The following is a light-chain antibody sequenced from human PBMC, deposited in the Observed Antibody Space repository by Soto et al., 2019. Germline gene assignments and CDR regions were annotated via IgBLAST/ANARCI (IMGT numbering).Light chain of an antibody. J-gene: IGKJ2*01. CDR1: QSVNYNY. CDR2: GAS. V-gene: IGKV3-20*01. Sequence: EIVLTQSPGTLSLSPGERATLSCRARQSVNYNYLAWYQQKPGQAPRLLIYGASSRATGIPDRFSGSGSGTDFTLTISRLEPEDFAVYYCQQYGSSQYTFGQGTKLEIK. CDR3: QQYGSSQYT.